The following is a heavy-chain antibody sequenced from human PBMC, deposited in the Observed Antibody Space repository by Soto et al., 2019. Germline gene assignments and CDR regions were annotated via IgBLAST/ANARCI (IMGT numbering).Heavy chain of an antibody. V-gene: IGHV3-15*01. CDR3: TTDDPINRN. CDR2: IKSKVDSATT. CDR1: GFTFSNAL. J-gene: IGHJ4*02. Sequence: GGSRRLSWAASGFTFSNALMSWVRQAPGKGLEWVGRIKSKVDSATTDYAAPVKGRFSISRDDSRNTLYLQMNSLKIEDTAVYYCTTDDPINRNWGQGTLVTVSS.